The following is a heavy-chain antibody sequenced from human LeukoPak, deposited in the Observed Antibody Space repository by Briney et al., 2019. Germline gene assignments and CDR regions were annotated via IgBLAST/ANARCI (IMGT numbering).Heavy chain of an antibody. V-gene: IGHV1-2*02. CDR2: INPNSGGT. CDR1: GYTFTDYF. J-gene: IGHJ4*02. Sequence: GASVKVSCKASGYTFTDYFIHWVRQAPGQGLEWMGWINPNSGGTTYAQKFQARVTMTRGTSITTAYLDLSRLRSDDTAVYYCARAFSSGWYVIDYWGQGTLVTVSS. CDR3: ARAFSSGWYVIDY. D-gene: IGHD6-19*01.